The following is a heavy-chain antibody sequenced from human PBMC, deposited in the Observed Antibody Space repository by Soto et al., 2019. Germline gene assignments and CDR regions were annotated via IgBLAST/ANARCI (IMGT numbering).Heavy chain of an antibody. CDR2: IWYDGSNK. D-gene: IGHD6-13*01. V-gene: IGHV3-33*01. CDR1: GFTFSSYG. J-gene: IGHJ4*02. Sequence: GGSLRLSCAASGFTFSSYGMHWVRQAPGKGLEWVAVIWYDGSNKYYADSVKGRFTISRDNSKNTLYLQMNSLRAEDTAVYYCARDPGQQLVLNYFDYWGQGTLVTVSS. CDR3: ARDPGQQLVLNYFDY.